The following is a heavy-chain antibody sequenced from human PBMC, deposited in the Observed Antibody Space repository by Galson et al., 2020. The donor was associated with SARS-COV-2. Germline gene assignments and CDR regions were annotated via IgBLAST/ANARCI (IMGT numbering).Heavy chain of an antibody. CDR1: GGSISVSFYY. CDR3: ARWDHYGEKPYRFDS. V-gene: IGHV4-39*07. Sequence: SETLSLTCTVSGGSISVSFYYWVWIRQPPGKGPEWIGSIDYRGSSFYNPSLKSRVTISVDTYAEQFSLRLTSVTAADTAVYYCARWDHYGEKPYRFDSWGQGTLVAVAS. D-gene: IGHD4-17*01. J-gene: IGHJ4*02. CDR2: IDYRGSS.